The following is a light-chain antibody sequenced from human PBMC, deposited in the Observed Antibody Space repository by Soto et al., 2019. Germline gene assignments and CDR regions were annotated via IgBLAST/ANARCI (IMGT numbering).Light chain of an antibody. CDR2: NVY. V-gene: IGLV2-14*03. CDR3: NSYTSPSTYV. CDR1: SSNIGIYNF. Sequence: QSALTQPPSVSGAPGQSITIFCTGTSSNIGIYNFVSWYQQHPGKAPKLIIYNVYSRPSGVSSRFSGSKSGNTASLTISWLHAEDEADYYCNSYTSPSTYVFGTGTKLTVL. J-gene: IGLJ1*01.